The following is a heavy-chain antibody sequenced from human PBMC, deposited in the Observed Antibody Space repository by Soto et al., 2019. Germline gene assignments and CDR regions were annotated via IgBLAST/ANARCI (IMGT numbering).Heavy chain of an antibody. D-gene: IGHD2-2*01. CDR3: ARDVGYCGSSTCLIDH. Sequence: GASVKVSCKTSGYTFTEFDINWVRQAPGQGLEWMGWMNTNTGNTGYAQKFQGRVTMTRDTSISTAYMELRRLRSEDAAVYYCARDVGYCGSSTCLIDHWGQGTLVTVSS. V-gene: IGHV1-8*01. CDR1: GYTFTEFD. CDR2: MNTNTGNT. J-gene: IGHJ4*02.